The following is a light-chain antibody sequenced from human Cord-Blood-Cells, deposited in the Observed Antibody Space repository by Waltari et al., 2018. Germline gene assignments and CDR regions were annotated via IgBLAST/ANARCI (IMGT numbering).Light chain of an antibody. CDR3: QQYNSYST. CDR1: QSISSW. V-gene: IGKV1-5*01. Sequence: DIQMTHSPSTLPASVGARVTITCRASQSISSWLAWYQQKPGKAPKLLIYDASSLESGVPSRFSGSGSGTEFTLTISSLQPDDFATYYCQQYNSYSTFGQGTKVEIK. J-gene: IGKJ1*01. CDR2: DAS.